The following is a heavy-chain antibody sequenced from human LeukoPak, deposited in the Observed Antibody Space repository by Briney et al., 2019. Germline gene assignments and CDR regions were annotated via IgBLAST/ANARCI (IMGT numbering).Heavy chain of an antibody. J-gene: IGHJ6*02. V-gene: IGHV3-7*03. CDR3: ARGGGLDV. CDR1: GFTFSSYW. D-gene: IGHD3-16*01. Sequence: PGGSLRLSCAASGFTFSSYWMNWARQAPGKGLEWVASINHNGNVNYYADSVKGRFTTSRDNAKNSLYLQMSNLRAEDTAVYFCARGGGLDVWGQGATVTVSS. CDR2: INHNGNVN.